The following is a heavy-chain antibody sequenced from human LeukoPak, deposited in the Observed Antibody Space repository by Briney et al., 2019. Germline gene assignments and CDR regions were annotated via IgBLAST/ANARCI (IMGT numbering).Heavy chain of an antibody. J-gene: IGHJ4*02. V-gene: IGHV4-61*01. CDR1: GGSVNSGNYY. CDR3: ARDPSGYFNY. CDR2: IYYSGST. Sequence: SETLSLTCTVSGGSVNSGNYYWSWIRQPPGKGLEWIGFIYYSGSTNYNPSLKSRVTISVDTSKNQFSLKLSSVTAADTAVYYCARDPSGYFNYWGQGALATVSS. D-gene: IGHD3-22*01.